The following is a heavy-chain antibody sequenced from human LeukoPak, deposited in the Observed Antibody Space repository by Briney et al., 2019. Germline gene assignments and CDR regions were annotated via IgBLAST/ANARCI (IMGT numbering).Heavy chain of an antibody. CDR1: GFTFRNYG. CDR3: AKVLATTGTIPLDV. D-gene: IGHD1-1*01. V-gene: IGHV3-23*01. Sequence: PGGSLRLSRAASGFTFRNYGMSWVRQAPGKGLEWVSSISANDGRTYYADSVKGWFTISRDNSKNTLYLQMNSLRVEDMAAYYCAKVLATTGTIPLDVWGQGTTVIVSS. CDR2: ISANDGRT. J-gene: IGHJ6*02.